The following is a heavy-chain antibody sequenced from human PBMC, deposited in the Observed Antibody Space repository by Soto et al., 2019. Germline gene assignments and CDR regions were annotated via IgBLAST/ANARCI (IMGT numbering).Heavy chain of an antibody. CDR1: GGSISGYF. CDR2: IYTNGTT. J-gene: IGHJ5*02. V-gene: IGHV4-4*07. CDR3: EREAVAATGTWSFDP. D-gene: IGHD6-13*01. Sequence: SETLSLTCTVSGGSISGYFWTWIRQPAGKGLEWIGRIYTNGTTNYHPSLKSRVTMSVDTSKNYFSLNLDYVTAADTAVYYCEREAVAATGTWSFDPWGQGTLVTVSS.